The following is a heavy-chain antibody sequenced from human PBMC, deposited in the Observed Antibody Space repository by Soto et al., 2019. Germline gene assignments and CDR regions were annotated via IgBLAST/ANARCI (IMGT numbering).Heavy chain of an antibody. CDR1: GDSIRGSPYS. Sequence: QLQLQESGSGLVKPSQTLSLTCVVSGDSIRGSPYSWTWIRQPPGKGLEWLGNIYHTGRTSYNPSLWSRVIMSVGRSKTQFYLKVNSVTDAESAVYYCSRDLMLLPFPGNHHYAGMDVGGQGTTVSGSS. J-gene: IGHJ6*02. V-gene: IGHV4-30-2*01. D-gene: IGHD2-15*01. CDR3: SRDLMLLPFPGNHHYAGMDV. CDR2: IYHTGRT.